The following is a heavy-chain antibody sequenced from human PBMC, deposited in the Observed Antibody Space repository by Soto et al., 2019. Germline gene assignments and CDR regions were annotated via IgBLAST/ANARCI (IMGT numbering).Heavy chain of an antibody. V-gene: IGHV4-4*07. J-gene: IGHJ6*02. CDR1: GGSISSYY. D-gene: IGHD3-3*01. CDR3: AREGSYDFWSGSSPKQYYYYYGMDV. CDR2: IYTSGST. Sequence: SETLSLTCAVSGGSISSYYWSWIRQPAGKGLEWIGRIYTSGSTNYNPSLKSRVTMSVDTSKNQFSLKLSSVTAADTAVYYCAREGSYDFWSGSSPKQYYYYYGMDVWGQGTTVTVSS.